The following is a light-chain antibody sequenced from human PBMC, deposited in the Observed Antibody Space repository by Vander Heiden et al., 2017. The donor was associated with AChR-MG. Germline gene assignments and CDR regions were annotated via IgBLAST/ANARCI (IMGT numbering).Light chain of an antibody. V-gene: IGKV3-20*01. Sequence: EFVLTQSPGTLSLSPGERATLSCRASQSVSSSYLAWYQQKPGQAPRLLIYGASSRATGIPDRFSGSGSGTDFTLTISRLDPEDFAVYYCQQEGSSPFTFGHRTKVDIK. CDR2: GAS. CDR1: QSVSSSY. CDR3: QQEGSSPFT. J-gene: IGKJ3*01.